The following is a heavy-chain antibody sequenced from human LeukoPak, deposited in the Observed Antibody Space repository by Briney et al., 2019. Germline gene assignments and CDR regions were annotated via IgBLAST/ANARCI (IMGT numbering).Heavy chain of an antibody. CDR3: ARDGPFHSSSWYGAFDY. Sequence: GRSLRLSCAASAFIFSHYGMHWVRQVPGKGLEWVAVIWANGNDKYYIDSVKGRFTVSRDNSKNTLYLQMYNLRAEDTAVYYCARDGPFHSSSWYGAFDYWGQGTLVTVSS. CDR1: AFIFSHYG. V-gene: IGHV3-33*01. D-gene: IGHD6-13*01. CDR2: IWANGNDK. J-gene: IGHJ4*02.